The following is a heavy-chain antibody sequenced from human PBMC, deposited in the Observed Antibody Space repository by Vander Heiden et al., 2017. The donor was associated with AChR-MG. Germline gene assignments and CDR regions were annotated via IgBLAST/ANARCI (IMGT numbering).Heavy chain of an antibody. V-gene: IGHV1-2*06. D-gene: IGHD3-10*01. J-gene: IGHJ5*02. Sequence: QVQLVQSGAEVKKPGASVKVSCKASGYTFTGYYMHWVRQAPGQGLEWMGRINPNSGGTNYAHKFHGRLTMTRDTSISTAYMELSRLRSDDTAVYYCAKEVLGTITMVQGVTNWFDPWGQGTLVTVSS. CDR1: GYTFTGYY. CDR2: INPNSGGT. CDR3: AKEVLGTITMVQGVTNWFDP.